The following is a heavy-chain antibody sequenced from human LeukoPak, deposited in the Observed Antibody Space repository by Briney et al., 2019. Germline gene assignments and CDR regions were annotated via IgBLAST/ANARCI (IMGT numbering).Heavy chain of an antibody. D-gene: IGHD1-14*01. CDR3: ATAVSRYTLTWGGFDI. J-gene: IGHJ3*02. CDR1: GFTFSNAW. V-gene: IGHV3-15*01. CDR2: IRRITDGGTT. Sequence: GGSLRLSCAASGFTFSNAWMNWVRQAPRKGLEWVGRIRRITDGGTTDYAAPVKGRFTISRDDSKNTLYLQMNSLKTEDAGVYYCATAVSRYTLTWGGFDIWGQGTRVAVSS.